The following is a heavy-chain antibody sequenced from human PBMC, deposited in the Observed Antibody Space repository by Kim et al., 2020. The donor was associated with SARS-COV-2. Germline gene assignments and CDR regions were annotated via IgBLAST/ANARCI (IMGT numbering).Heavy chain of an antibody. Sequence: SETLSLTCTVSGGSISSGGYYWSWIRQHPGKGLEWIGYIYYSGSTYYNPSLKSRVTISVDTSKNQFSLKLSSVTAADTAVYYCARVQVGADYGDYFSGPTLIDYWGQGTLVTVSS. V-gene: IGHV4-31*03. CDR2: IYYSGST. J-gene: IGHJ4*02. CDR3: ARVQVGADYGDYFSGPTLIDY. CDR1: GGSISSGGYY. D-gene: IGHD4-17*01.